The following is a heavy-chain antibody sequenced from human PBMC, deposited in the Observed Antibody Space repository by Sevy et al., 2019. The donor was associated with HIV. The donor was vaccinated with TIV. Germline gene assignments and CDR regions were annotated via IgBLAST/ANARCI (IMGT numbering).Heavy chain of an antibody. Sequence: SETLSLTCTVSGDSIKRYYWSWIRQPPGKGLEWIGNVFYSGSANYNPSLKSRVTMSVDTSTNQFSLKLTSVTAADTAVYYCASHDDWGSSSCFRFDPWGQGTLVTVSS. D-gene: IGHD2-2*01. CDR1: GDSIKRYY. J-gene: IGHJ5*02. CDR2: VFYSGSA. CDR3: ASHDDWGSSSCFRFDP. V-gene: IGHV4-59*01.